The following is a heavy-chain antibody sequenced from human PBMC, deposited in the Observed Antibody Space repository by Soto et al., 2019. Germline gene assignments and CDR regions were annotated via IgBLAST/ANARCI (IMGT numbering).Heavy chain of an antibody. J-gene: IGHJ5*02. CDR2: VNPDSGKT. Sequence: QVQLVQSGAEVKKPGASVKVSCKASGYTFITYDINWVRQATGQGLEWVGWVNPDSGKTDYARKFQGRVTMTRNTSISTVYMELSVLRSEDTAVYYCARGNWFDPWGQVTLVTVSS. CDR1: GYTFITYD. CDR3: ARGNWFDP. V-gene: IGHV1-8*01.